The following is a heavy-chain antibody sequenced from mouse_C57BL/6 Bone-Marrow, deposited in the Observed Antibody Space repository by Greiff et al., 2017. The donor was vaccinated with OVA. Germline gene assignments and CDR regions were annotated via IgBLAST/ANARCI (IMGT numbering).Heavy chain of an antibody. CDR1: GYAFTNYL. J-gene: IGHJ4*01. V-gene: IGHV1-54*01. CDR2: INPGSGGT. D-gene: IGHD2-2*01. Sequence: QVQLKESGAELVRPGTSVKVSCKASGYAFTNYLIEWVKQRPGQGLEWIGVINPGSGGTNYNEKFKGKATLTADKSSSTAYMQLSSLTSEDSAVYFCARESTMVTTERDYAMDYWGQGTSVTVSS. CDR3: ARESTMVTTERDYAMDY.